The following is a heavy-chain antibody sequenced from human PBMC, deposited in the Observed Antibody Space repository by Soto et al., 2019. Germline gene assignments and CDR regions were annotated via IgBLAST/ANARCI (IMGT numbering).Heavy chain of an antibody. J-gene: IGHJ4*02. CDR3: AHRLGYCSSTTCYAADNYFDC. Sequence: QITLKESGPTLVKPTQTLTLTCTFSGFSLTTTGVGVGWIRQPPGKALEWLALIYWDDDKRFSPSLKSRLTITKDTSKNQVVLTMTNMDPVDTATYYCAHRLGYCSSTTCYAADNYFDCWGQGTLVTVSS. CDR2: IYWDDDK. V-gene: IGHV2-5*02. CDR1: GFSLTTTGVG. D-gene: IGHD2-2*01.